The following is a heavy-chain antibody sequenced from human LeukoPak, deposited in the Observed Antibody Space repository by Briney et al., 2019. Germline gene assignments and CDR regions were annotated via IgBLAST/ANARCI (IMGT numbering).Heavy chain of an antibody. CDR3: ARGSPGGYDILTGYGY. CDR2: INPNSGGT. D-gene: IGHD3-9*01. V-gene: IGHV1-2*02. J-gene: IGHJ4*02. Sequence: ASVKVSCKASGGTFSSYAISWVRQAPGQGLEWMGWINPNSGGTNYAQKFQGRVTMTRDTSISTAYMELSRLRSDDTAVYYCARGSPGGYDILTGYGYWGQGTLVTVSS. CDR1: GGTFSSYA.